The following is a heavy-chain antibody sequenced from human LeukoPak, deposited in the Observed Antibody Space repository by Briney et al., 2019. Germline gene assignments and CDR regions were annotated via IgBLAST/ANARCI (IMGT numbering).Heavy chain of an antibody. CDR3: ARDGGGYYYDRSGYYPPDY. V-gene: IGHV4-38-2*02. CDR2: IYHSGST. CDR1: GYSISSGYY. J-gene: IGHJ4*02. Sequence: SETLSLTYTVSGYSISSGYYWGWSRQPPGKGLEWIGSIYHSGSTYYNPSLKSRVTISVDTSKNQFSLKLSSVTAADTAVYYCARDGGGYYYDRSGYYPPDYWGQGTLVTVSS. D-gene: IGHD3-22*01.